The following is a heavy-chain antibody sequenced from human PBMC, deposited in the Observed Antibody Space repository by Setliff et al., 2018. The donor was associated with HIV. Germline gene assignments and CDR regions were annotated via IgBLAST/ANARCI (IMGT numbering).Heavy chain of an antibody. CDR2: ISTYNGNT. D-gene: IGHD2-15*01. CDR3: ARDVERYSSHSASGP. J-gene: IGHJ5*02. Sequence: GASVKVSCKASGYTFICYGITWVRQAPGQGLEWMGWISTYNGNTKYAQKFQGRVTVTRDTFTSTAYMEMRSLKSDDTAVYYCARDVERYSSHSASGPWGQGTLVTVSS. V-gene: IGHV1-18*01. CDR1: GYTFICYG.